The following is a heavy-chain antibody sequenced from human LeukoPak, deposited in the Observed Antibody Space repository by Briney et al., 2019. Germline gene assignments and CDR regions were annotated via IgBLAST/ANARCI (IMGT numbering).Heavy chain of an antibody. CDR2: TSYDGSNK. V-gene: IGHV3-30*18. J-gene: IGHJ4*02. D-gene: IGHD2-2*01. CDR1: GLAFCSFG. CDR3: PKKSPGADYAPPDY. Sequence: GRSLRLSCAASGLAFCSFGMRWGCQAPGKGLGWVAVTSYDGSNKNYADSVKGRFTISRDHSENTLYLPMNSLRAEDTAVYYCPKKSPGADYAPPDYWGQGTLVTVSS.